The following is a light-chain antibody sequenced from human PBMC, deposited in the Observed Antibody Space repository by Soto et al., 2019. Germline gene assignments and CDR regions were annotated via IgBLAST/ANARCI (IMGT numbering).Light chain of an antibody. J-gene: IGKJ2*01. Sequence: DIQMTQSPFSLSAYVGDRVAITCRASQSISNYLNWYQQRPGKAPKLLIYAASNLQSGVPSRFSGSGSGKDFTLSVSSLQPEDFATYYCHQSYNAPRTFGQGTKLEIK. V-gene: IGKV1-39*01. CDR2: AAS. CDR1: QSISNY. CDR3: HQSYNAPRT.